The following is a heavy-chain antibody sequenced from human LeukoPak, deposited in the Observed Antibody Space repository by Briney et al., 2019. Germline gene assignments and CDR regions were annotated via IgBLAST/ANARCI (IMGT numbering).Heavy chain of an antibody. CDR2: INTNTGNP. CDR1: GYTFTSHA. V-gene: IGHV7-4-1*02. Sequence: ASVKVSCKASGYTFTSHAMNWVRQAPGQGLEWMGWINTNTGNPTYAQGFTGRFVFSLDTSVSTAYLQISSLKAEDTAVYYCAKGYSSSFFWFDPWGQGTLVTVSS. J-gene: IGHJ5*02. CDR3: AKGYSSSFFWFDP. D-gene: IGHD6-13*01.